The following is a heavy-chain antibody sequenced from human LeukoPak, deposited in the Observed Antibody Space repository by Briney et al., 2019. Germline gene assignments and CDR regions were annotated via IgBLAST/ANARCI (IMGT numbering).Heavy chain of an antibody. CDR3: ARDSSFYDSSGYYRRYFDY. CDR2: IKQDGSEK. Sequence: GGSLRLSCAASGFTFSSYWMSWVRQAPGKGLEWVANIKQDGSEKYYVDSVKGRFTISRDSAKNSLYLQMNSLRAEDTAVYYCARDSSFYDSSGYYRRYFDYWGQGTLVTVSS. J-gene: IGHJ4*02. V-gene: IGHV3-7*01. D-gene: IGHD3-22*01. CDR1: GFTFSSYW.